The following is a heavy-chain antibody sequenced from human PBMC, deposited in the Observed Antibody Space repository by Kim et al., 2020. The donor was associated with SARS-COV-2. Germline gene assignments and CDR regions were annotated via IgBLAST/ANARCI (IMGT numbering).Heavy chain of an antibody. V-gene: IGHV1-69*13. D-gene: IGHD2-2*01. J-gene: IGHJ3*02. Sequence: SVKVSCKASGGTFSSYAISWVRQAPGQGLEWMGGIIPIFGTANYAQKFQGRVTITADESTSTAYMELSSLRSEDTAVYYCARDLGYCSSTSCYGRDAFDIWGQGTMVTVSS. CDR1: GGTFSSYA. CDR2: IIPIFGTA. CDR3: ARDLGYCSSTSCYGRDAFDI.